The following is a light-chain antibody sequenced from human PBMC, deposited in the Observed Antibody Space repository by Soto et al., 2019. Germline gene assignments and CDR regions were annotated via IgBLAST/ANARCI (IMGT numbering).Light chain of an antibody. V-gene: IGKV1-5*03. Sequence: DIQITQSPSTLSASVGDRVTITCRASQSISTWLAWYQQEPGKAPKLLIHKASSLQSGVPSRFSGSGSGTDFTLTISSLHPDDLATYYCQQYNSYSPTFGQGTKVDIK. CDR1: QSISTW. CDR3: QQYNSYSPT. J-gene: IGKJ1*01. CDR2: KAS.